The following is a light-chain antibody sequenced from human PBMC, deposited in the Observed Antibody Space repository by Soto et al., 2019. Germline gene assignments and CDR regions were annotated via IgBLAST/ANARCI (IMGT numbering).Light chain of an antibody. Sequence: EIVLTQSPGTLSLSPGERATLSCRASQSVTSSFLAWYQQKPGQAPRLLISGASSRATGITDRFSGSGSGTDFTLTISRLEPEDFAVYYCHHYGTAWTFGQGTKVEI. CDR2: GAS. V-gene: IGKV3-20*01. CDR1: QSVTSSF. J-gene: IGKJ1*01. CDR3: HHYGTAWT.